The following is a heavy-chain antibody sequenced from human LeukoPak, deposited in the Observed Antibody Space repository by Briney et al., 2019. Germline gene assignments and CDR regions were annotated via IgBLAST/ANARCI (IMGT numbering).Heavy chain of an antibody. D-gene: IGHD6-25*01. Sequence: GESLEISCKGSGYSFTTYWIGWVRQMPGKGLEWMGIIYPGDSDTRYSPSFQGQVTISADKSSSTAYLQWSSLKASDTAMYYCARLRSSAPTDPFDYWGQGTLVTVSS. CDR3: ARLRSSAPTDPFDY. CDR2: IYPGDSDT. J-gene: IGHJ4*02. CDR1: GYSFTTYW. V-gene: IGHV5-51*01.